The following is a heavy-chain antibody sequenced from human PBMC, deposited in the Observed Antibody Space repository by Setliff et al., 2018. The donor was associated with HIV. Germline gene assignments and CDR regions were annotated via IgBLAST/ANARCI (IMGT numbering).Heavy chain of an antibody. CDR2: INPSGAIT. CDR1: GYIFTSYY. V-gene: IGHV1-46*01. Sequence: GASVKVSCKASGYIFTSYYVHWVRQAPGQGLEWMGIINPSGAITSYAQKFQGRVTMTRDMSTNTLYMELSSLRSEDTAVYYCARGWEGGMDYWGQGTLVTVSS. CDR3: ARGWEGGMDY. J-gene: IGHJ4*02. D-gene: IGHD1-26*01.